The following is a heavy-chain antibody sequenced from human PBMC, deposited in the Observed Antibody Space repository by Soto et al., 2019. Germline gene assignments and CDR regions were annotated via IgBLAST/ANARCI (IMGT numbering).Heavy chain of an antibody. CDR1: GFTFSSYA. D-gene: IGHD6-19*01. CDR2: INDSGDTT. V-gene: IGHV3-23*01. Sequence: GGSLRLSCAASGFTFSSYAMSWVRQAPGKGLEWVSGINDSGDTTYFADSVKGRFTISRDNSKNTLYLQMNTLRAEDTAIYYCAKNSRVSSTVWLAFFDYWGQGTLVTVSS. J-gene: IGHJ4*02. CDR3: AKNSRVSSTVWLAFFDY.